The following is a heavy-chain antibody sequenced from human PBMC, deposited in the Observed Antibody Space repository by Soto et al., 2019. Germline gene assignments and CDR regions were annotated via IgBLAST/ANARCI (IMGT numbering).Heavy chain of an antibody. D-gene: IGHD2-2*03. CDR1: GFTFSSYS. CDR3: ASGYSSSTSSYQNGDY. CDR2: ISSSSRYI. J-gene: IGHJ4*02. Sequence: PGGSLRLSGAASGFTFSSYSMNWVRQAPGKGLEWVASISSSSRYIYYADSVKGRFTISRDNAKNSLYLQMNSLRAEDTAVYYCASGYSSSTSSYQNGDYWGQGTLVTVSS. V-gene: IGHV3-21*01.